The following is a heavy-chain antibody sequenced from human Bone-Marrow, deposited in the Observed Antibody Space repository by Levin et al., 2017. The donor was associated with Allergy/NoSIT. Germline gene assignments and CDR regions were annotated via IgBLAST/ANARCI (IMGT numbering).Heavy chain of an antibody. CDR1: GYTFISYD. J-gene: IGHJ6*02. V-gene: IGHV1-8*01. CDR2: LNTKSGNT. Sequence: ASVKVSCKASGYTFISYDINWIRQATGQGLEWMGWLNTKSGNTGYGEKFQGRVTVTRDTSRNTAYLELSGLTSEDTAVYYCAREGLGLDVWGQGTTVTVSS. CDR3: AREGLGLDV. D-gene: IGHD3/OR15-3a*01.